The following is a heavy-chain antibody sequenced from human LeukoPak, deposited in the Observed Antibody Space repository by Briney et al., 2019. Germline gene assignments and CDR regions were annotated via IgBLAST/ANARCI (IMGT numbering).Heavy chain of an antibody. V-gene: IGHV4-39*07. CDR3: ARDTLGVVVTAVYYYYGMDV. J-gene: IGHJ6*02. D-gene: IGHD2-2*01. CDR1: GGSISSSSYY. Sequence: SETLSLTCTVSGGSISSSSYYWGWIRQPPGKGLEWIGSICYSGSTYYNPSLKSRVTISVDTSKNQFSLKLSSVTAADTAVYYCARDTLGVVVTAVYYYYGMDVWGQGTTVTVSS. CDR2: ICYSGST.